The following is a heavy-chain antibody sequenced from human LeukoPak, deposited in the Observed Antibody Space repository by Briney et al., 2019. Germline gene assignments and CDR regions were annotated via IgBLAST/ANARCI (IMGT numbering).Heavy chain of an antibody. D-gene: IGHD3-16*02. CDR1: GGSISSSSYY. CDR3: ATMSPYSFGGVIVKGNFDY. J-gene: IGHJ4*02. V-gene: IGHV4-39*07. Sequence: SETLSLTCTVSGGSISSSSYYWGWIRQPPGKGLEWIGSIYYSGSTYYNPSLKSRVTISVDTSKNQFSLKLSSVTAADTAVYYCATMSPYSFGGVIVKGNFDYWGQGTLVTVSS. CDR2: IYYSGST.